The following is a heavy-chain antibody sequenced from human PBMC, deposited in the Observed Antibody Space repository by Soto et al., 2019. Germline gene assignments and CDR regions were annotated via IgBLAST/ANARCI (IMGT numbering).Heavy chain of an antibody. CDR2: ISYDGSNK. D-gene: IGHD6-6*01. J-gene: IGHJ4*02. V-gene: IGHV3-30-3*01. Sequence: PGGSLRLSCAASGFTFSSYAMHWVRQAPGKGLEWVAVISYDGSNKYYADSVKGRFTISRDNSKNTLYLQMNSLRAEDTAVYYCARARKIIAARFDYWGQGTLVTVSS. CDR3: ARARKIIAARFDY. CDR1: GFTFSSYA.